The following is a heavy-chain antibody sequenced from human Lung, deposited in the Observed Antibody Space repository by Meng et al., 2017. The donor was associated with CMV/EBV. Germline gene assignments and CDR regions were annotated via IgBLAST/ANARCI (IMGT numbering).Heavy chain of an antibody. V-gene: IGHV3-20*04. CDR3: ARGRGAARPGYFDY. J-gene: IGHJ4*02. D-gene: IGHD6-6*01. CDR1: GFTFDDYG. CDR2: INWNGGST. Sequence: GESXKISXAASGFTFDDYGMSWVRQAPGKGLEWVSGINWNGGSTGYADSVKGRFTISRDNAKNSLYLQMNSLRAEDTALYYCARGRGAARPGYFDYWGQGXLVTVSS.